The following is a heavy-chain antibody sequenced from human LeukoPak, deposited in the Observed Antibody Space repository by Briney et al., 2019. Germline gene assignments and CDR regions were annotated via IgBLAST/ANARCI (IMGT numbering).Heavy chain of an antibody. CDR1: GGTFSSYA. J-gene: IGHJ4*02. D-gene: IGHD3-10*01. V-gene: IGHV1-69*13. CDR2: IIPIFGTA. CDR3: ARAPDYYGSGSYLFDY. Sequence: SAKVSCKASGGTFSSYAISWVRQAPGQGLEWMGGIIPIFGTANYAQKFQGRVTITADESTSTAYMELSSLRSEDTAVYYCARAPDYYGSGSYLFDYWGQGTLVTVSS.